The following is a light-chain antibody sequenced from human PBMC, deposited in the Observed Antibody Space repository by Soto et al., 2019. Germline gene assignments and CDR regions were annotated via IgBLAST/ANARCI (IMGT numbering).Light chain of an antibody. CDR2: DTS. Sequence: DIQMTQSPSSLSASVGDRVTITCRAGQSISSYLNWYQQKPGKAPKLLIYDTSNLQSGDPSRFSGSGSGTDFTHTISSLQPGDSATYYCQQSYSTPPEYTFGQGTKLEIK. V-gene: IGKV1-39*01. CDR1: QSISSY. J-gene: IGKJ2*01. CDR3: QQSYSTPPEYT.